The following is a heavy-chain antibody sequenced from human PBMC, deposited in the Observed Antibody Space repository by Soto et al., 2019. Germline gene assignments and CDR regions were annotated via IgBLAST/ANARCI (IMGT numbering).Heavy chain of an antibody. CDR3: ARPDSTTYEFDP. CDR1: GGSISSGGYS. V-gene: IGHV4-30-2*01. J-gene: IGHJ5*02. CDR2: IYHSGST. D-gene: IGHD4-17*01. Sequence: TSETLSLTCAVSGGSISSGGYSWSWIRQPPGKGLEWIGYIYHSGSTYYNPSLKSRVTISVDRSKNQFSLKLSSVTAADTAVYYCARPDSTTYEFDPWGQGTLVTVSS.